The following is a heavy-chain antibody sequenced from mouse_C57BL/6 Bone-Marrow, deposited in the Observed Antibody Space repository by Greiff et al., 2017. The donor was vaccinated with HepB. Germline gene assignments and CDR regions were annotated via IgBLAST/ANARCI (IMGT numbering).Heavy chain of an antibody. J-gene: IGHJ2*01. Sequence: EVQVVESEGGLVQPGSSMKLSCTASGFTFSDYYMAWVRQVPEKGLEWVANINYDGSSTYYLDSLKSRFIISRDNAKNILYLQMSSLKSEDTATYYCARQGDGSSHWGQGTTLTVSS. CDR2: INYDGSST. D-gene: IGHD1-1*01. CDR1: GFTFSDYY. CDR3: ARQGDGSSH. V-gene: IGHV5-16*01.